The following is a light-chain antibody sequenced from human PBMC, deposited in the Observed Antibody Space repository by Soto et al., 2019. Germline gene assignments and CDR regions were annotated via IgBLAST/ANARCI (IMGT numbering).Light chain of an antibody. J-gene: IGKJ3*01. CDR3: HQYYTTPHT. CDR1: QTVADS. V-gene: IGKV3-15*01. CDR2: GAS. Sequence: EIVMTQSPATLSVSPGERATLSCRASQTVADSLVWYQQKPGQPPRPLIKGASTRATGIPATFSGSGSGTEFTLTISSLQSEDFAVYYCHQYYTTPHTFGPGTRVEIK.